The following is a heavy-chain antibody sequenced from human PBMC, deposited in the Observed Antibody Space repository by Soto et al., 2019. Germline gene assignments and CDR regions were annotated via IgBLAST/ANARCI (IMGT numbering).Heavy chain of an antibody. CDR2: ISYDGSNK. CDR1: GFTFSSYG. D-gene: IGHD6-19*01. CDR3: ANSGVGSGWYEIDY. Sequence: GGSLRLSCAASGFTFSSYGMHWVRQAPGKGLEWVAVISYDGSNKYYADSVKGRFTISRDNSKNTLYLQMNSLRAEGTAVYYCANSGVGSGWYEIDYWRQGTLVTVSS. J-gene: IGHJ4*02. V-gene: IGHV3-30*18.